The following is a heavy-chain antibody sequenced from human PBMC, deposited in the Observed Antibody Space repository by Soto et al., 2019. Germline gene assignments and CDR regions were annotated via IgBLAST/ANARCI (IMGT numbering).Heavy chain of an antibody. D-gene: IGHD1-20*01. CDR3: AKPPDYNWNDY. J-gene: IGHJ4*02. V-gene: IGHV3-23*01. CDR1: GFTFSSYA. CDR2: VSGSGGST. Sequence: EVQLLESGGGLVQPGGSLRLSCAASGFTFSSYAMSWVRQAPGKGLEWISAVSGSGGSTYYADSVKGRFTISRDNSKDTRYLQMNNLRAEDTAVYDCAKPPDYNWNDYWGQGTLVTVSS.